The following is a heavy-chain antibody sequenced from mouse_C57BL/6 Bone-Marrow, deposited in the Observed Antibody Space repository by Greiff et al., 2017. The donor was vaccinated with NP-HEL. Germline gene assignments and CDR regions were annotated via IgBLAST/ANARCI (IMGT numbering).Heavy chain of an antibody. CDR3: ARSYGSSFPTDY. J-gene: IGHJ2*01. CDR2: INPNNGGT. Sequence: VQLQQSGPELVKPGASVKISCKASGYTFTDYYMNWVKQSHGKSLEWIGDINPNNGGTSYNQKFKGKATLTVDKSSSTAYMELRSLTSEDSAVYYCARSYGSSFPTDYWGQGTTLTVSS. V-gene: IGHV1-26*01. D-gene: IGHD1-1*01. CDR1: GYTFTDYY.